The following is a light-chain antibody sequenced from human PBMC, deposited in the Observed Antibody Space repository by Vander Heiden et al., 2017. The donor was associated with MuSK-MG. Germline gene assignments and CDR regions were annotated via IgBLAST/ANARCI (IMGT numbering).Light chain of an antibody. Sequence: QSALPHPASVSGSPGQSIPISCTGTSSDVGGYNYVSWYQQHPGKAPKLMIYDVSNRPSGVSNRFSGSKSGNTASLTISGLQAEDEADYYCSSYTSSSTPLYVFGTGTKVTVL. CDR2: DVS. J-gene: IGLJ1*01. CDR1: SSDVGGYNY. V-gene: IGLV2-14*01. CDR3: SSYTSSSTPLYV.